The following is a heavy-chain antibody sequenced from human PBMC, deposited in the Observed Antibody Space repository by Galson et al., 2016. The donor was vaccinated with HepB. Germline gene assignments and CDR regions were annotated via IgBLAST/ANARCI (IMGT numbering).Heavy chain of an antibody. CDR1: GFTFSGYN. V-gene: IGHV3-48*01. CDR3: VRVSLKWNYFYDY. Sequence: SLRLSCAASGFTFSGYNMNWVRQAPSKGLEWVSYISATSSTMYYADSVKGRVTISRDNAKNSLYLQMNSLRAEDTAVYYCVRVSLKWNYFYDYWGQGTRVTVSS. D-gene: IGHD1-7*01. J-gene: IGHJ4*02. CDR2: ISATSSTM.